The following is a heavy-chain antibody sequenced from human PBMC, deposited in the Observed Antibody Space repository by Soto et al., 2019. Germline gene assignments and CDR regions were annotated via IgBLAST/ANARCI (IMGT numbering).Heavy chain of an antibody. J-gene: IGHJ4*02. CDR3: ARGGYSGYDRAYYFDY. CDR2: IYYSGST. D-gene: IGHD5-12*01. CDR1: GGSISSGDYY. V-gene: IGHV4-61*08. Sequence: PSETLSLTCTVSGGSISSGDYYWSWIRQPPGKGLEWIGYIYYSGSTNYNPSLKSRVTISVDTSKNQFSLKLSSVTAADTAVYYCARGGYSGYDRAYYFDYWGQGTLVTVSS.